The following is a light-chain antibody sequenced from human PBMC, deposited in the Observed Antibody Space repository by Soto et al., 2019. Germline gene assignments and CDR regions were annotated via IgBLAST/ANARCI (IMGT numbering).Light chain of an antibody. V-gene: IGKV3-11*01. J-gene: IGKJ5*01. CDR2: DAS. Sequence: EIVLTQSPATLSLSPGERATLSCRASQSVSSYLAWYQQKPGQAPRLLIYDASNRATGIPARFSGSGSGTDFTLTIGSLEPEVFAVYYCQQRRNWPITFGQGTRLEIK. CDR3: QQRRNWPIT. CDR1: QSVSSY.